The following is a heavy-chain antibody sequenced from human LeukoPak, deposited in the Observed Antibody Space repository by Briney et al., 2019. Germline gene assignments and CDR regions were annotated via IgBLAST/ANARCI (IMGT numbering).Heavy chain of an antibody. CDR3: ARDDYGGLDY. CDR2: ISSSSSYI. CDR1: GFTFSSYS. J-gene: IGHJ4*02. D-gene: IGHD4-23*01. V-gene: IGHV3-21*01. Sequence: GGSLRLSCAASGFTFSSYSMNWVRQAPGKGLEWVSSISSSSSYIYYADSMKGRFTISRDNAKNSLYPQMNSLRAEDTAVYYCARDDYGGLDYWGQGTLVTVSS.